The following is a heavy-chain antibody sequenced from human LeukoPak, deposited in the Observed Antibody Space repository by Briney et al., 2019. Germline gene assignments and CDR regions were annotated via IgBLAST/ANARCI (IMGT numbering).Heavy chain of an antibody. J-gene: IGHJ4*02. CDR1: GFTFSDSY. CDR3: ARGISELDY. V-gene: IGHV3-11*04. CDR2: ISGSGHDI. Sequence: GGSLRLSCAASGFTFSDSYMTWVRQAPGKGVEWVAYISGSGHDINYSDSVKGRFTISRDNAKNSLYLQMNSLRAEDTAVYYCARGISELDYWGQGTLVTVSS. D-gene: IGHD3-3*02.